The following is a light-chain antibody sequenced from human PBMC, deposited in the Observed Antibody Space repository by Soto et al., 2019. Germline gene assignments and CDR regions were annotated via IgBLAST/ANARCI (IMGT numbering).Light chain of an antibody. J-gene: IGLJ2*01. V-gene: IGLV9-49*01. CDR1: SGYRNYK. CDR3: GADHGSGSNFVVV. CDR2: VGTGGIVG. Sequence: QSVLTQPPSASASLGASVTLTCTLSSGYRNYKVEWYQQRPGKGPRFVMRVGTGGIVGSKGDGIPDRFSVLGSGLNRYLTIKNIQEEDESDYHCGADHGSGSNFVVVFGGRTKLTVL.